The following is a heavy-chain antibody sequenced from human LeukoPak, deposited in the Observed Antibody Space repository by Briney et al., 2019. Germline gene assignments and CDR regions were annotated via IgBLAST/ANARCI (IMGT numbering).Heavy chain of an antibody. D-gene: IGHD6-6*01. Sequence: SETLSLTCTVSGGSISSYYWSWIRQPPGKGLEWIGYIYYSGSTNYNPSLKSRVTISVDTSKNQFSLKLSSVTAADTAVYYCARDRGSSSLRGYFDYWGQGTLVTVSS. CDR2: IYYSGST. CDR1: GGSISSYY. J-gene: IGHJ4*02. CDR3: ARDRGSSSLRGYFDY. V-gene: IGHV4-59*01.